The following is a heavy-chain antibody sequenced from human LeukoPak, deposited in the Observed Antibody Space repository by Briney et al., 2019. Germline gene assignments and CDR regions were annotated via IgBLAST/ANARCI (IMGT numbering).Heavy chain of an antibody. CDR3: ARVQAVFYYDSSGYFDY. CDR2: IYYSGST. J-gene: IGHJ4*02. Sequence: SQTPSLTCTVSGGSTSSGDYYWSWIRQPPGKGLEWIGYIYYSGSTYYNPSLKSRVTISVDTSKNQFSLKLSSVTAADTAVYYCARVQAVFYYDSSGYFDYWGQGTLVTVSS. CDR1: GGSTSSGDYY. V-gene: IGHV4-30-4*08. D-gene: IGHD3-22*01.